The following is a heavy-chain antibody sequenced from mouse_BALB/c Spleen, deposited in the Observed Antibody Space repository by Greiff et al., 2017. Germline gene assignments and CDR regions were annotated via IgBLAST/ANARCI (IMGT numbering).Heavy chain of an antibody. V-gene: IGHV1S19*01. J-gene: IGHJ4*01. D-gene: IGHD2-1*01. CDR2: IFPGSGNT. CDR3: ARSNGNYEDYAMDY. CDR1: GYSFTSYY. Sequence: QVQLQQSGAELVKPGASVKLSCKASGYSFTSYYIHWVKQRPGQGLEWIGWIFPGSGNTKYNEKFKGKATLTADTSSSTAYMQLSSLTSEDSAVYFCARSNGNYEDYAMDYWGQGTSVTVSS.